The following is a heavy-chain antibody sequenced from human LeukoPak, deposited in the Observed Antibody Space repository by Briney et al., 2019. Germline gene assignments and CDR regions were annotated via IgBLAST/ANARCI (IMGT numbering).Heavy chain of an antibody. D-gene: IGHD3-3*01. Sequence: GGSLRLSCAASGFDFSSNWMHWVRHAPGQGLVWVSRIKGDGITTNYADSVKGRFTISRDIAKNTLYLQMNSLRAEDTGVYYCAKDHYWSIDYWGRGTLVTVSS. CDR2: IKGDGITT. CDR3: AKDHYWSIDY. CDR1: GFDFSSNW. J-gene: IGHJ4*02. V-gene: IGHV3-74*01.